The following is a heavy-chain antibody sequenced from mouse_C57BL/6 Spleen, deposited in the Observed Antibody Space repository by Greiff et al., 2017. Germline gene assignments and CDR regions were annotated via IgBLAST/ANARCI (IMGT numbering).Heavy chain of an antibody. J-gene: IGHJ3*01. CDR1: GFPFSNSW. V-gene: IGHV6-3*01. CDR3: TSGFSIYDGYPAY. Sequence: EVMLVESGGGLVQPGGSMKLSCVASGFPFSNSWMNWVRQSPEKGLEWVAQIRLKSDNYATNSAESVQRRFTISRDDSKSSDYLQMNNLRAEDTGIYYCTSGFSIYDGYPAYWGQGNLVTVSA. D-gene: IGHD2-3*01. CDR2: IRLKSDNYAT.